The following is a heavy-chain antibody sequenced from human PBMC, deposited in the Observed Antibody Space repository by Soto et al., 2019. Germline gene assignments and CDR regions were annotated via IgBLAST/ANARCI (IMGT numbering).Heavy chain of an antibody. Sequence: GGSLRLSCAASGFTFSDYYMSWIRQAPGKGLEWVSYISSSGSTIYYADSVKGRFTISRDNAKNSLYLQMNSLRAEDTAVYYCAREIGELLWFGEYSYGMDVWGQGTTVTVSS. V-gene: IGHV3-11*01. CDR3: AREIGELLWFGEYSYGMDV. J-gene: IGHJ6*02. CDR1: GFTFSDYY. CDR2: ISSSGSTI. D-gene: IGHD3-10*01.